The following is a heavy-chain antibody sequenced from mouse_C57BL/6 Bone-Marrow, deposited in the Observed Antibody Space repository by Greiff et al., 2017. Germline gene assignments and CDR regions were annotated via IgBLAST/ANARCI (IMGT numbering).Heavy chain of an antibody. CDR2: IDPENGDT. CDR3: TVCSAWFAY. CDR1: GFNIKDDY. Sequence: VQLQQSGAELVRPGASVKLSCTASGFNIKDDYMHWVKQRPEQGLEWIGWIDPENGDTEYASKFQGKATITADTSSNTAYLQLSSLTSEDTAVYYCTVCSAWFAYWGQGTLVTVSA. J-gene: IGHJ3*01. V-gene: IGHV14-4*01.